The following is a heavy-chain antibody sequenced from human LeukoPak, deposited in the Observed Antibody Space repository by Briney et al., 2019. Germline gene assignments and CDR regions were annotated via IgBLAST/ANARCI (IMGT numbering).Heavy chain of an antibody. Sequence: SVKVSCKASGGTFSSYAISWVRQAPGQGLEWMGGIIPIFGTANYAQKFQGRVTITADESTSTAYMELSSLRSEDTAVYYCARGGVYCSSTSCQRSFDYWGQGTLVTVSS. CDR3: ARGGVYCSSTSCQRSFDY. V-gene: IGHV1-69*13. CDR1: GGTFSSYA. CDR2: IIPIFGTA. D-gene: IGHD2-2*01. J-gene: IGHJ4*02.